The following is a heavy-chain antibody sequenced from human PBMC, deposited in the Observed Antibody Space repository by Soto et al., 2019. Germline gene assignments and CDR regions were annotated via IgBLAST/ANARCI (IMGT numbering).Heavy chain of an antibody. CDR3: ARTGYCSSTSCYYYYGMDG. V-gene: IGHV5-51*01. CDR1: GYSFTSYW. CDR2: IYPGDSDT. J-gene: IGHJ6*02. Sequence: GESLKISCKGSGYSFTSYWIGWVRQMPGKGLEWMGIIYPGDSDTRYSPSFQGQVTISADKSISTAYLQWGSLKASDTAMYYCARTGYCSSTSCYYYYGMDGWGQGTTVTVSS. D-gene: IGHD2-2*01.